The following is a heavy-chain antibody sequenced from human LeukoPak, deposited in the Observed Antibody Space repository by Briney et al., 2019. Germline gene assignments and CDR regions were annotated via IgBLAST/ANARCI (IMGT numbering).Heavy chain of an antibody. Sequence: SETLSLTCTVSGGSISSYYWTWIRQPPGKGLEWIGYMYYSGITKYNPSLKSRVSISVDTSRSQFSLSLSSMTVADTAVYYCVAEKGGTMNYWGQGTLVTVSS. V-gene: IGHV4-59*01. CDR3: VAEKGGTMNY. J-gene: IGHJ4*02. CDR1: GGSISSYY. CDR2: MYYSGIT. D-gene: IGHD2-15*01.